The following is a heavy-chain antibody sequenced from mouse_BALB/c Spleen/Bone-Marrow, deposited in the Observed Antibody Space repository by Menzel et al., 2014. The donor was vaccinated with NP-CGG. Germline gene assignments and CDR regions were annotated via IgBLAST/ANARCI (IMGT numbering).Heavy chain of an antibody. CDR1: GYTFTSYW. CDR2: IYPGSGST. J-gene: IGHJ2*01. CDR3: TRGDYGLFDY. D-gene: IGHD1-2*01. Sequence: LKQSGSELVRPGASVKLSCKASGYTFTSYWMHWVKQRPGQGLEWIGNIYPGSGSTNYDEKFRSKATLTVGTSSSTAYMQLSSLTSEDSAVYYCTRGDYGLFDYWGQGTTLTVSS. V-gene: IGHV1S22*01.